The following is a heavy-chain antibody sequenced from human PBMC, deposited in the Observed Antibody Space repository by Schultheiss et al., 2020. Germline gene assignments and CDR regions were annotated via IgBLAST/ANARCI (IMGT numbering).Heavy chain of an antibody. Sequence: GESLKISCAASGFTFSSYAMSWVRQAPGKGLEWVSAIRASGGSTFYADSVKGRFTISRDNSKNMLYLQMNNLTAGDTAVYYCANIGGWGQGTLVTVSS. CDR2: IRASGGST. V-gene: IGHV3-23*01. CDR3: ANIGG. D-gene: IGHD3-10*01. CDR1: GFTFSSYA. J-gene: IGHJ4*02.